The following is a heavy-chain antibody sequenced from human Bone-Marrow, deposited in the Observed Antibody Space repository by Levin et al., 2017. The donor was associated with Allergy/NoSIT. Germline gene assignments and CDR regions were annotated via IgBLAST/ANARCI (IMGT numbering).Heavy chain of an antibody. J-gene: IGHJ4*02. CDR1: GFTVSSNY. D-gene: IGHD4-11*01. CDR3: VRYSNRYFAY. Sequence: HGESLKISCAASGFTVSSNYMNWVRQAPGKGLEWVSVIYFDGSTYYTESVKGRFTISRDNSKNTVYLQMNSLRAEDTAVYFCVRYSNRYFAYWGEGTLVTVSS. V-gene: IGHV3-53*01. CDR2: IYFDGST.